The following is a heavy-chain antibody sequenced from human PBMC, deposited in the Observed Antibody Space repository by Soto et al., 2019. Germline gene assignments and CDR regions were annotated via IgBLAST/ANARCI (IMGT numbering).Heavy chain of an antibody. V-gene: IGHV4-61*08. J-gene: IGHJ5*02. D-gene: IGHD6-19*01. Sequence: SETLSLTCTVSGASVSSGDYYWSWIRQPPGKGLEWIGYLYYSGSTTYKSSLKSRVTISVDTSKKQFSLKLRSVTAADTAVYYCARLILPVAGSGPCWFDPWGQGTLVTVSS. CDR1: GASVSSGDYY. CDR3: ARLILPVAGSGPCWFDP. CDR2: LYYSGST.